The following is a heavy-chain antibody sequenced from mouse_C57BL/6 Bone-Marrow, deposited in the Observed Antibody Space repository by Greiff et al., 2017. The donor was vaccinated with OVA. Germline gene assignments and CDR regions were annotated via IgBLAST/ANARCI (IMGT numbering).Heavy chain of an antibody. D-gene: IGHD1-1*01. CDR1: GFTFSSYA. CDR3: TRGSSYWYFDV. V-gene: IGHV5-9-1*02. Sequence: EVKVVESGEGLVKPGGSLKLSCAASGFTFSSYAMSWVRQTPEKRLEWVAYISSGGDYIYYADTVKGRFTISRDNARNTPYLQMSSLKSEDTAMYYCTRGSSYWYFDVWGTGTTVTVSS. J-gene: IGHJ1*03. CDR2: ISSGGDYI.